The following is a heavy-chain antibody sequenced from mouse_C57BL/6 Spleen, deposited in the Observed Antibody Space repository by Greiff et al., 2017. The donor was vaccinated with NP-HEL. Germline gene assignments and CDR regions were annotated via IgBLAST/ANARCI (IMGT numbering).Heavy chain of an antibody. CDR2: ISDGGSYT. D-gene: IGHD1-1*01. J-gene: IGHJ4*01. V-gene: IGHV5-4*01. Sequence: EVQLVESGGGLVKPGGSLKLSCAASGFTFSSYAMSWVRQTPEKRLEWVATISDGGSYTYYPDNVKGRFTISRDNAKTNLYLQMSHLKSEDTAMYYCASSTVGAMDYWGQGTSVTVSS. CDR1: GFTFSSYA. CDR3: ASSTVGAMDY.